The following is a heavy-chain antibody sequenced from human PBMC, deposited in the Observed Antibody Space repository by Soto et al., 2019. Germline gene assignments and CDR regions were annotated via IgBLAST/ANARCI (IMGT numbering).Heavy chain of an antibody. V-gene: IGHV3-33*01. D-gene: IGHD2-15*01. Sequence: GGSLRLSCAASGFTFSSYGMHWVRQAPGKGLEWVAVIWYDGSNKYYADSVKGRFTISRDNSKNTLYLQMNSLRAEDTAVYYCARDRDCSSGSCFYYFDYWGQGTLVTVSS. CDR1: GFTFSSYG. J-gene: IGHJ4*02. CDR3: ARDRDCSSGSCFYYFDY. CDR2: IWYDGSNK.